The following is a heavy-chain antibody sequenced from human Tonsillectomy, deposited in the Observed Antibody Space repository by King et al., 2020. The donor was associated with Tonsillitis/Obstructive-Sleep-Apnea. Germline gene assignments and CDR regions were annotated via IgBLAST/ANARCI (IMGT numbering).Heavy chain of an antibody. CDR2: ISYDGRHK. Sequence: VQLVESGGGVVQPGRSLRLSCAASGFTFSNFALHWVRQTPGKVLEWVAVISYDGRHKYFADSVKGQFTISRDNSKNTVSLQMNSLRAEDTAIDYCARDWISGTISEAFDIWGQGTMVTVSS. V-gene: IGHV3-30*04. J-gene: IGHJ3*02. CDR1: GFTFSNFA. CDR3: ARDWISGTISEAFDI. D-gene: IGHD1-1*01.